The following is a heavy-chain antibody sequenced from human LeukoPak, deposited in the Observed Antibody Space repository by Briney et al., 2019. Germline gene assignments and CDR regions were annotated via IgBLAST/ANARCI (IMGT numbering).Heavy chain of an antibody. CDR2: ISGSGGST. D-gene: IGHD6-13*01. Sequence: PGGSLRLSCAASGFTFSSYAMSWVRQAPGKGLEWVSAISGSGGSTSPADSVKGRFTISIDNSKTTLYLQINSLRAEDTAVYYCAKDVGYSSSRYYFAYWGQGTLVTVSS. CDR3: AKDVGYSSSRYYFAY. CDR1: GFTFSSYA. J-gene: IGHJ4*02. V-gene: IGHV3-23*01.